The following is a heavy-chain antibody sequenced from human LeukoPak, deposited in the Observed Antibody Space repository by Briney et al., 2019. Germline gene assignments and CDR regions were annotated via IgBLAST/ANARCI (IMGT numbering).Heavy chain of an antibody. CDR3: ATGSILTGYFY. Sequence: PGGSLRLSCAASGFTFSTYAMNWVRQAPGKGLEWVSAISGSGDNTYYADSVKGWFTISRDNSKNTLYLQMSSLRAEDTAEYFCATGSILTGYFYWGQGTLVTVSS. CDR2: ISGSGDNT. J-gene: IGHJ4*02. CDR1: GFTFSTYA. D-gene: IGHD3-9*01. V-gene: IGHV3-23*01.